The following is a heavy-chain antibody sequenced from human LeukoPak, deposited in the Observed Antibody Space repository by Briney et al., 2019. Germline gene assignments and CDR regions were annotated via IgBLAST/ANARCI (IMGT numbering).Heavy chain of an antibody. CDR2: ISGSGGST. D-gene: IGHD1-26*01. CDR1: GFTFSSYA. CDR3: ASLIVGATEAY. V-gene: IGHV3-23*01. Sequence: GGSLRLSCAASGFTFSSYAMSWVRQAPGKGLEWVSAISGSGGSTYYADSVKGRFTISRDNAKNSLYLQMNSLRAEDTAVYYCASLIVGATEAYWGQGTLVTVSS. J-gene: IGHJ4*02.